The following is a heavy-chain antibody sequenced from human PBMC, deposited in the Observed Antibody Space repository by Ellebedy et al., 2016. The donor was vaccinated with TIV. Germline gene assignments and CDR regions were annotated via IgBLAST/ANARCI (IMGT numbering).Heavy chain of an antibody. CDR3: ARLGAGATGWYYFQF. J-gene: IGHJ4*02. Sequence: GESLKISCKGSGYSFPTYWIGWVRQMPGKGLEWVGLIYPADSDIRWSASFQGHVSISADKSINAAYLEWTSLKASDTAVYFCARLGAGATGWYYFQFWGQGTLVTVSS. V-gene: IGHV5-51*01. CDR2: IYPADSDI. D-gene: IGHD6-19*01. CDR1: GYSFPTYW.